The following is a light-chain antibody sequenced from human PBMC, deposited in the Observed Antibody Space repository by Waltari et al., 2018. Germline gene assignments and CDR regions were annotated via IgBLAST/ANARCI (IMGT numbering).Light chain of an antibody. V-gene: IGLV1-47*01. Sequence: QSVPTQPPSASGTPGQRCSISCSGNSSNIGSNFVSCYQQLPGSAPKLLIIRNTQRSSGVPDRFSASKSGTSASLAISGLRSDDEGYYYCASWDDSLSHWVFGGGTKVTVL. CDR2: RNT. CDR1: SSNIGSNF. J-gene: IGLJ3*02. CDR3: ASWDDSLSHWV.